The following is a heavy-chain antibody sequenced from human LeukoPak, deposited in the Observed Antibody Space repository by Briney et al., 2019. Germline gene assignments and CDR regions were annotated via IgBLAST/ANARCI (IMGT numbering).Heavy chain of an antibody. CDR2: ISGDGKDR. J-gene: IGHJ4*02. CDR1: GFTFSSYG. Sequence: PGGSLRLSCAASGFTFSSYGMSWVRQAPGKGLQWVSAISGDGKDRDYPDSVKGRFTISRDSSKNTLYLQMDSLRAEDTGVYYCARDHQDTVPTWIVYEPLGWNAGPPDQPSPRPLDYWGQGTLVTVSS. V-gene: IGHV3-23*01. D-gene: IGHD5-12*01. CDR3: ARDHQDTVPTWIVYEPLGWNAGPPDQPSPRPLDY.